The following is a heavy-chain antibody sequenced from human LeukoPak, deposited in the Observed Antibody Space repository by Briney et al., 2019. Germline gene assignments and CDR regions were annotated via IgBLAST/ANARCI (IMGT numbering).Heavy chain of an antibody. D-gene: IGHD5-18*01. Sequence: PGGSLRLSXVASGFTFSSYWMHWARQAPGKGLVWVSRINSDGSSTSYADSVKGRFTISRDNAKNTLYLQMNSLRAEDTAVYYCARMKGGYSLANPWGQGTLVTVSS. CDR3: ARMKGGYSLANP. J-gene: IGHJ5*02. CDR2: INSDGSST. V-gene: IGHV3-74*01. CDR1: GFTFSSYW.